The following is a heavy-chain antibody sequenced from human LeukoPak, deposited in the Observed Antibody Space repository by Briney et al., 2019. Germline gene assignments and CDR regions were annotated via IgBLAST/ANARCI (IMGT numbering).Heavy chain of an antibody. V-gene: IGHV1-46*04. Sequence: GASVKVSCKASAYTFTTYYIHWVRQAPGQGLEWMGKINPSGGSTSYAQKLQGRVTMTRDMSTTTVYMELSSLRSEDTAVYYCARNPEDGRFSHFEYWGQGTLVTVSS. CDR1: AYTFTTYY. CDR2: INPSGGST. D-gene: IGHD5-24*01. J-gene: IGHJ4*02. CDR3: ARNPEDGRFSHFEY.